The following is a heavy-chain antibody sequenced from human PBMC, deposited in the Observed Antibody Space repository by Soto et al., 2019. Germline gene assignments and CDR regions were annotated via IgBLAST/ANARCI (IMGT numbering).Heavy chain of an antibody. CDR3: AKDWGIAVTFFPVYGMAV. D-gene: IGHD6-19*01. J-gene: IGHJ6*02. Sequence: PGGSLRLSCAASGFTFSSYGMHWVRQAPGKGLKWVAFISYDGSNKYYTDSVKGRFTISRDNSKNTLYLQMNSLRAEDTAVYSCAKDWGIAVTFFPVYGMAVWAQGTTVTVSS. CDR2: ISYDGSNK. V-gene: IGHV3-30*18. CDR1: GFTFSSYG.